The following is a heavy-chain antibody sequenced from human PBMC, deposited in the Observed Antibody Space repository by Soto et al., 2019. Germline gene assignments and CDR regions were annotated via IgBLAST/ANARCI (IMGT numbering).Heavy chain of an antibody. CDR2: ISSSSSYI. CDR1: GFTFSSYS. Sequence: GGSLRLSCAASGFTFSSYSMNWVRQAPGKGLEWVSSISSSSSYIYYADSVKGRFTISRDNAKNSLYLQMNSLRAEDTAVYYCERDVVVVTFDYWGQGTLVTVYS. CDR3: ERDVVVVTFDY. V-gene: IGHV3-21*01. J-gene: IGHJ4*02. D-gene: IGHD2-21*02.